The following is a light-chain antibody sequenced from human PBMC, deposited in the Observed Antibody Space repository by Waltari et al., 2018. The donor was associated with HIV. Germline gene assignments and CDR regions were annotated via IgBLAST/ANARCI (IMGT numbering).Light chain of an antibody. Sequence: DIQMTQSPSSLSASVGERVSITCRASQSISSYLNWYQQKPGKVPKLLIYSASTLQSGVPSRFSGSGSGTDFTLTISSLQPEDFATYYCQQSYSTPVTFGPGTKVEIK. CDR3: QQSYSTPVT. CDR2: SAS. V-gene: IGKV1-39*01. J-gene: IGKJ3*01. CDR1: QSISSY.